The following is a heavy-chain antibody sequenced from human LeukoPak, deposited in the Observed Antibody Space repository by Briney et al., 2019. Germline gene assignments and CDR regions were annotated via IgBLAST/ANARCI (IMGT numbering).Heavy chain of an antibody. CDR2: INPKNGGA. Sequence: ASVKVSCKTSGYTFIGYYMHWVRQAPGQGLEWMGWINPKNGGANYAPSFQGRVTMTRDRSISTVYMELTRLTSDDTAVYYCARDKSMVATDQFDYWGQGTLVTVSS. D-gene: IGHD5-12*01. CDR3: ARDKSMVATDQFDY. V-gene: IGHV1-2*07. CDR1: GYTFIGYY. J-gene: IGHJ4*02.